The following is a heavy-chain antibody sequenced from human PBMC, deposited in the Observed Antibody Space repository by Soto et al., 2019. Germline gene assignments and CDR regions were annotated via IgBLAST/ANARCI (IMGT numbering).Heavy chain of an antibody. CDR2: IYPGDSDT. CDR3: ARTAAAGKYYYGVDV. J-gene: IGHJ6*02. Sequence: GESLKISCKGSGYSFTSYWIGWVRQMPGKGLEWMGIIYPGDSDTRYSPSFQGQVTITADKSITTAYLQWSSLKASDTAMYYCARTAAAGKYYYGVDVWGQGTTVTVSS. V-gene: IGHV5-51*01. CDR1: GYSFTSYW. D-gene: IGHD6-13*01.